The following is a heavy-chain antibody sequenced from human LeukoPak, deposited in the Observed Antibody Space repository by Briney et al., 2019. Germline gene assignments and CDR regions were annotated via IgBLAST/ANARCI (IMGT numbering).Heavy chain of an antibody. D-gene: IGHD3-16*01. CDR3: AREGFGDWEHLPFEH. V-gene: IGHV1-69*04. CDR1: GGTFSTHP. J-gene: IGHJ4*02. CDR2: IIPILGMA. Sequence: SVKVSCKASGGTFSTHPISWVRRAPGQGLEWMGKIIPILGMASYAQRFQGRVTITAEDSTSTAYMDLSSLTSDDTAVYYCAREGFGDWEHLPFEHWGQGTLVSVSS.